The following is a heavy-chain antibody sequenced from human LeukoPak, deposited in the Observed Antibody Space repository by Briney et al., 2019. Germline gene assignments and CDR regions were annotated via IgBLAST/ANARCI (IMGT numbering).Heavy chain of an antibody. D-gene: IGHD6-13*01. V-gene: IGHV1-2*02. CDR1: GYTFTSYY. Sequence: ASVKVSCKASGYTFTSYYMHWVRQAPGQGLEWMGWINPNSGGTNYAQKFQGRVTMTRDTSISTAYMELSRLRSDDTAVYYCASAAAAGTIPDYWGQGTLVTVSS. CDR3: ASAAAAGTIPDY. J-gene: IGHJ4*02. CDR2: INPNSGGT.